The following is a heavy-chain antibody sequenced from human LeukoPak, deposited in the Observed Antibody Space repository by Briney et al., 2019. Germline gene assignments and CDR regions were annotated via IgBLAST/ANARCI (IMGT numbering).Heavy chain of an antibody. V-gene: IGHV3-30*03. Sequence: GGSLRLSCAASGFTFSSCSMNWVRQAPGKGLEWVAVISYDGSNKYYADSVKGRFTISRDNSKNTLYLQMNSLRAEDTAVYYCARDPVPPGTLDYWGQGTLVTVSS. CDR1: GFTFSSCS. D-gene: IGHD3-10*01. CDR3: ARDPVPPGTLDY. J-gene: IGHJ4*02. CDR2: ISYDGSNK.